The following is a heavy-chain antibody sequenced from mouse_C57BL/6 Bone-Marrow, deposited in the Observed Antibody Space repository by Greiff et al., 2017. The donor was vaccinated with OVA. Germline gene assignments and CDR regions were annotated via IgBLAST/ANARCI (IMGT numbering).Heavy chain of an antibody. CDR2: ISDGGSYT. J-gene: IGHJ2*01. Sequence: EVQRVESGGGLVKPGGSLKLSCAASGFTFSSYAMSWVRQTPEKRLEWVATISDGGSYTYYPDNVKGRFTISRDNAKNNLYLQMSHLKSEDTAMYYCARAQSVDYYGSSYYFDYWGQGTTLTVSS. D-gene: IGHD1-1*01. V-gene: IGHV5-4*01. CDR3: ARAQSVDYYGSSYYFDY. CDR1: GFTFSSYA.